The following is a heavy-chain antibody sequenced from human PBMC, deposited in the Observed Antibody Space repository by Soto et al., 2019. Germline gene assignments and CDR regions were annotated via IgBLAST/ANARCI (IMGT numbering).Heavy chain of an antibody. Sequence: GASVKVSCKSSGGTFSSHSINWVRQAPGQGCEWVGGIIPIFGPANFAKNFQGRVTITADESTTTAYMELSSLTSEDTAVYYCATGSFTSTGGRIGYHYNAMDVWGQGTTVTVSS. CDR1: GGTFSSHS. CDR2: IIPIFGPA. D-gene: IGHD1-1*01. V-gene: IGHV1-69*13. J-gene: IGHJ6*02. CDR3: ATGSFTSTGGRIGYHYNAMDV.